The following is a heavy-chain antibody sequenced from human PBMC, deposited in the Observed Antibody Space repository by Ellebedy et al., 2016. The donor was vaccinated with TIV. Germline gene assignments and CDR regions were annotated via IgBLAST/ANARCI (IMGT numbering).Heavy chain of an antibody. Sequence: GDSLKISCAASGFTFSSFAMHWVRQAPGKGLEWLSVISGAGDNTYDADSVKGRFTITRDNSKNTLYLQMDRLRAEDTAVYYCAKGTSSGFNYDRVGFEYWGQGTLVTVSS. D-gene: IGHD3-22*01. CDR3: AKGTSSGFNYDRVGFEY. V-gene: IGHV3-23*01. CDR1: GFTFSSFA. CDR2: ISGAGDNT. J-gene: IGHJ4*02.